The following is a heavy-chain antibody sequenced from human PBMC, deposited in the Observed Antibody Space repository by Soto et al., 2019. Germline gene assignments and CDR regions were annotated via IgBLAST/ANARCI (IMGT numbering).Heavy chain of an antibody. J-gene: IGHJ6*02. CDR3: ARDLGAAAPYGMDV. D-gene: IGHD6-13*01. CDR1: GFTFSDYY. V-gene: IGHV3-11*01. CDR2: ISSSGSTI. Sequence: LRLSCAASGFTFSDYYMSWIRQAPGKGLEWVSYISSSGSTIYYADSVKGRFTISRDNAKNSLYLQMNSLRAEDTAVYYCARDLGAAAPYGMDVWGQGTTVTVSS.